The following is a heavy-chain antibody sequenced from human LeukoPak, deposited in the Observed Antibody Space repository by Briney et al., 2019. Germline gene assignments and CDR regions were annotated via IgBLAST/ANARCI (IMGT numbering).Heavy chain of an antibody. V-gene: IGHV4-34*01. Sequence: SETLSLTCAVYGGSFSGYYWSWIRQPPGKGLEWIGEINHSGSTNYNPSLKSRVTISVDTSKNQFSLKLSSVTAADTAIYYCARDLSFDWFPYYFDYWGQGILVTVSS. CDR3: ARDLSFDWFPYYFDY. CDR2: INHSGST. CDR1: GGSFSGYY. J-gene: IGHJ4*02. D-gene: IGHD3-9*01.